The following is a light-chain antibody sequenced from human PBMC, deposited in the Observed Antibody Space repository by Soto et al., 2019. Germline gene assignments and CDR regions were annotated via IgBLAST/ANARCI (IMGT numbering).Light chain of an antibody. CDR3: SSYISSSIDYV. J-gene: IGLJ1*01. CDR1: SSDVGGYNY. Sequence: QSALTQPASVSGSPGQSITISCTGTSSDVGGYNYVSWYQQHPGKAPKLMIYEVSNRPSGVSNRFSGSKSGNTASLTISGLQAEDEADYYCSSYISSSIDYVFGTGTKVTV. CDR2: EVS. V-gene: IGLV2-14*01.